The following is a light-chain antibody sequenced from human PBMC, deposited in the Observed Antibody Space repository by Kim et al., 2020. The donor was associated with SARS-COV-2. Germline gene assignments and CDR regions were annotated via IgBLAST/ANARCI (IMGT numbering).Light chain of an antibody. CDR2: DVS. CDR3: SSHTTSSTYV. CDR1: SRDVGYYTS. Sequence: GQSITSSCTRTSRDVGYYTSVSWYQQRTGKAPKLIIYDVSERASGVSNRFSGSQSGNTASLTISGLRAEDEGDYYCSSHTTSSTYVFGSGTKVTVL. J-gene: IGLJ1*01. V-gene: IGLV2-14*03.